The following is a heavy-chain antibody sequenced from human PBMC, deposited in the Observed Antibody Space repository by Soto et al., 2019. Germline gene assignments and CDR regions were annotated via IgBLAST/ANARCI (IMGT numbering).Heavy chain of an antibody. J-gene: IGHJ4*02. Sequence: ASQTLSLTCAVSTYSISSGYYWGWIRQPPGKGLEWIGSIYHSGSTYYNPSLKSRVTISVDPYKNQFSLELSSVNAADTAVYYCARAPVVDTVPFDYWGQGALVTVSS. CDR1: TYSISSGYY. CDR3: ARAPVVDTVPFDY. V-gene: IGHV4-38-2*01. CDR2: IYHSGST. D-gene: IGHD2-8*02.